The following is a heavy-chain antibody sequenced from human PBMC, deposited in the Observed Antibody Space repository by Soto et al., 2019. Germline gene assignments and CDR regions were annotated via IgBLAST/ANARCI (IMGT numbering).Heavy chain of an antibody. CDR1: GFLFTDYY. CDR2: IAGSSDYT. J-gene: IGHJ4*02. Sequence: QVQLVESGGGLVKPGGSLRLSCTASGFLFTDYYMSWIRQPPGKGLEWLAYIAGSSDYTNSADSVKGRFTISRDNAKNSVFLQLNNLRADDTAVYYCAGDLRFSSTNYFDFWGRGTLVTVSS. D-gene: IGHD2-8*01. V-gene: IGHV3-11*06. CDR3: AGDLRFSSTNYFDF.